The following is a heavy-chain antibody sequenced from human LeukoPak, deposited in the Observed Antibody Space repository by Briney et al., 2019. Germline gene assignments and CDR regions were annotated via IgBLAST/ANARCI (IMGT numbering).Heavy chain of an antibody. CDR1: GASISHYY. Sequence: SETLSLTCTVSGASISHYYWNWIRQPAGKGLEWIGRIYTLYTTGCPDYNPSLKSRITMSIDTSKNQFSLNLSSVTAADTAVYYCARDPGSGSYYLAFDVWGQGTMVTVSS. J-gene: IGHJ3*01. V-gene: IGHV4-4*07. CDR3: ARDPGSGSYYLAFDV. D-gene: IGHD3-10*01. CDR2: IYTLYTTGCP.